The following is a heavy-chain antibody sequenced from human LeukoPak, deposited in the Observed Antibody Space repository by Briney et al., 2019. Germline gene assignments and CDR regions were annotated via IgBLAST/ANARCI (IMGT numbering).Heavy chain of an antibody. CDR2: ISWNSGSI. CDR3: AKDRGPTAMVKGGWFDP. J-gene: IGHJ5*02. V-gene: IGHV3-9*01. CDR1: GFTFDDYA. D-gene: IGHD5-18*01. Sequence: GGSLRLSCAASGFTFDDYAMHWVRQAPGKGLEWVSGISWNSGSIGYADSVKGRFTISRDNAKNSLYLQMNSLRAEDTALYYCAKDRGPTAMVKGGWFDPWGQGTLVTVSS.